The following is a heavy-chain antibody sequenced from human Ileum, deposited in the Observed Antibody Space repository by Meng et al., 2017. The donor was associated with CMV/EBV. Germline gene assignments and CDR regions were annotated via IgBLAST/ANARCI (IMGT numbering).Heavy chain of an antibody. D-gene: IGHD6-6*01. V-gene: IGHV3-48*03. CDR3: ARDNLDSSSSMDV. Sequence: GESLKISCAASGFTFSSYEINWVRQAPGKGLEWVSHISSSGSDVYYADSVKGRFTISSDNAKNSLYLQMNSLRVEDTAVYYCARDNLDSSSSMDVWGQGTTVTVSS. CDR2: ISSSGSDV. J-gene: IGHJ6*02. CDR1: GFTFSSYE.